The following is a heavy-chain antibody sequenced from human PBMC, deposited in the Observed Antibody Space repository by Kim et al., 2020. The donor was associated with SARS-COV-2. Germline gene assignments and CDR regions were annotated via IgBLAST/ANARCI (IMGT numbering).Heavy chain of an antibody. CDR1: GYTFSTYH. D-gene: IGHD2-15*01. Sequence: ASVKVSCKASGYTFSTYHIHWVRQAPGQGLEWVGIIKPSVGVTNYAQKFQGRVTMTRDTSTSTVYMELSSLRSEDTAVYSCARERGGHYFDYWGQGTLVTVSS. CDR2: IKPSVGVT. J-gene: IGHJ4*02. V-gene: IGHV1-46*01. CDR3: ARERGGHYFDY.